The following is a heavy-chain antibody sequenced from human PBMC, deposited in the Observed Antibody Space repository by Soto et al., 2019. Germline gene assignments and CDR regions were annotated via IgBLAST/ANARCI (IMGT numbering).Heavy chain of an antibody. CDR2: IYPGDSDI. D-gene: IGHD4-17*01. CDR1: GYSFTSYW. V-gene: IGHV5-51*01. J-gene: IGHJ5*02. Sequence: GASLKISCKGSGYSFTSYWIGWVRQMPGKGLEWMGIIYPGDSDIRYSPSFQGQVTISADKSISTAYLQWSSLKASDTAIYYCARLGDYGDYEGWFDPWGQGTLVTVSS. CDR3: ARLGDYGDYEGWFDP.